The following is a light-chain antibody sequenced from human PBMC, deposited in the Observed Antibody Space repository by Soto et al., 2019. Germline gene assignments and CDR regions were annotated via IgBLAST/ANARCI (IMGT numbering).Light chain of an antibody. CDR2: AAS. CDR1: QSISGY. Sequence: DIQVTQSPSSLSASVGDSVTITCLTSQSISGYFNWYQQKPGKAPKVLIYAASSLQSGVPSRFSGSGSGTDFTFTISSLQPEDIATYYCQQYDNLPITFGQGTRLEIK. V-gene: IGKV1-33*01. J-gene: IGKJ5*01. CDR3: QQYDNLPIT.